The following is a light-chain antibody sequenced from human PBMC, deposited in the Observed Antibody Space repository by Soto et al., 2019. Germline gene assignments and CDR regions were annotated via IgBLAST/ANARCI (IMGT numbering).Light chain of an antibody. V-gene: IGLV2-14*01. Sequence: QSALTQPASVSGSPGQSITISCTGTSSDIGGYNYVSWYQQYPGKAPKLMIYDVSNRPSGISNRFSGSKSGNTASLTISGLQPEDEADYYCSSYTSSGIIVVLGGGTQLTVL. CDR2: DVS. CDR3: SSYTSSGIIVV. CDR1: SSDIGGYNY. J-gene: IGLJ2*01.